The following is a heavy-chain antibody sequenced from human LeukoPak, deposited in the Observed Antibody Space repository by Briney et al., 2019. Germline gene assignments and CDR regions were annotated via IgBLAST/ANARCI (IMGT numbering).Heavy chain of an antibody. CDR1: GYSISRGYS. CDR3: ARANTAMVLYFDY. D-gene: IGHD5-18*01. Sequence: SETLSLTCTVSGYSISRGYSWGWIRQPPGKGLEWIATFYYSGSTYYNPSLKSRVTISLDTSKNQFSLKLSSVTAADTAVYYCARANTAMVLYFDYWGQGTLVTVSS. CDR2: FYYSGST. J-gene: IGHJ4*02. V-gene: IGHV4-38-2*02.